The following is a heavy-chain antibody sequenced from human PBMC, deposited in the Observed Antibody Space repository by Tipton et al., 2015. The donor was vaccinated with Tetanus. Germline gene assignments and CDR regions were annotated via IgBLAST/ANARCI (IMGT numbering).Heavy chain of an antibody. J-gene: IGHJ4*02. V-gene: IGHV3-23*01. D-gene: IGHD4-17*01. Sequence: SLRLSCAASGFTFSSYAMNWVRQAPGKGLEWVSAISGGGVSTYYADSVKGRFTISRDNSKNTLYLQMNGLRAEDTAVYYCARLYGDYFHAMGYWGQGTLVTVSS. CDR1: GFTFSSYA. CDR2: ISGGGVST. CDR3: ARLYGDYFHAMGY.